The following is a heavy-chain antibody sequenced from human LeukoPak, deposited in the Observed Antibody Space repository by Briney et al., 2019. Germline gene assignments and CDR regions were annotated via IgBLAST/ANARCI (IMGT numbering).Heavy chain of an antibody. D-gene: IGHD3-9*01. V-gene: IGHV1-3*01. CDR3: ARAPYDILTGYSLNWFDP. Sequence: ASVQVSCKASGYTFTTYAMHWVRQAPGQRLEWMGWINGDNGDTKYSQKFQGRVTITRDTSAYTAYMELRSLSSADTAVYFCARAPYDILTGYSLNWFDPWGQGTLVTVSS. CDR2: INGDNGDT. J-gene: IGHJ5*02. CDR1: GYTFTTYA.